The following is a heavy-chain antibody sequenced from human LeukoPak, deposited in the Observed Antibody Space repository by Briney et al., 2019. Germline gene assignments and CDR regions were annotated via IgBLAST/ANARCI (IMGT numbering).Heavy chain of an antibody. D-gene: IGHD4/OR15-4a*01. CDR3: AKDRRDYGDHGLDY. Sequence: GGSLRLSCAASGFTFSSFGMHWVRQTPTKGLEWVAFIRHHGMNESYVDSVKGRFTISRDNSKHTLYLQMNSLRVEDTAVYYCAKDRRDYGDHGLDYWGQGTLVTVSP. CDR2: IRHHGMNE. J-gene: IGHJ4*02. CDR1: GFTFSSFG. V-gene: IGHV3-30*02.